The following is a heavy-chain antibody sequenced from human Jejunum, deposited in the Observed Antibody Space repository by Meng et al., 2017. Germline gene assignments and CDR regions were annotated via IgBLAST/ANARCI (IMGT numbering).Heavy chain of an antibody. V-gene: IGHV4-39*01. CDR1: GGSSSSSNYY. Sequence: QRQLQASGPGRGKPAETRSRNCTGAGGSSSSSNYYWGWLRQPPGKGLEWIGSINYSGNTYQNPSLKSRGTISVDTSKNQFSLTVSSVTAADTAVYYCARHLGHGDGLKIGFDYWGQGTLVTVSS. CDR3: ARHLGHGDGLKIGFDY. D-gene: IGHD4-17*01. CDR2: INYSGNT. J-gene: IGHJ4*02.